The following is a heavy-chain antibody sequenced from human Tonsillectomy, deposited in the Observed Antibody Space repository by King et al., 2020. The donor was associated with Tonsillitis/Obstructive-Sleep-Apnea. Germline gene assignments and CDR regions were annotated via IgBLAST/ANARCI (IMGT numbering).Heavy chain of an antibody. CDR3: ARAGGGGGDDNAFDI. J-gene: IGHJ3*02. Sequence: VQLVESGGGVVQPGRSLRLSCAASGFTFSRYGMHWVRQAPGKGLEWVAVIWFDGSNKYYADSVMGRFTGSRDNSRRTLYLQMNSLRAEDTAMYYCARAGGGGGDDNAFDIWGQGTMVTVSS. V-gene: IGHV3-33*01. CDR2: IWFDGSNK. CDR1: GFTFSRYG. D-gene: IGHD2-15*01.